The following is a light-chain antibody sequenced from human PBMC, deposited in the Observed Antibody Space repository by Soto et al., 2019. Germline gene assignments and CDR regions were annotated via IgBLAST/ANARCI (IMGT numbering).Light chain of an antibody. CDR1: QSVSSY. J-gene: IGKJ2*01. Sequence: EIVLTQSPAPLSLSPGERATLSCRASQSVSSYLAWYQQKPGQAPRLLIYDASNRATGIPARFSGSGSGTAFSLTSSSLEPDVFGLYYWQQRSNWPMYTFGQGTKLEIK. V-gene: IGKV3-11*01. CDR3: QQRSNWPMYT. CDR2: DAS.